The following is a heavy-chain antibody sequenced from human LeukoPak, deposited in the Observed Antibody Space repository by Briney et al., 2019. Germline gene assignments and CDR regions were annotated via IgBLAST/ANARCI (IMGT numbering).Heavy chain of an antibody. CDR3: AREYCSSTSCYGWFDP. V-gene: IGHV1-2*02. Sequence: ASVKVSCKASGYTFTGYYMHWVRQAPGQGLEWMGWINPNSGGTNYAQKFQGRVTMTRDTSISTAYMELSRLRSDDTAVYYCAREYCSSTSCYGWFDPWGQGTLVTASS. J-gene: IGHJ5*02. CDR1: GYTFTGYY. CDR2: INPNSGGT. D-gene: IGHD2-2*01.